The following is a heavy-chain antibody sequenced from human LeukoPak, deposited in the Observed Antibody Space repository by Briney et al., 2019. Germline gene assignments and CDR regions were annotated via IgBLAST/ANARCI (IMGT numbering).Heavy chain of an antibody. CDR3: ARDLIEYGRIQLWESSSRYLPLGPLDY. Sequence: SETLSLTCAVYGGSFSGYYWSWIRQPLGKGLEWIGEINHSGSTNYNPSLKSRVTISVDTSKNQFSLKLSSVTAADTAVYYCARDLIEYGRIQLWESSSRYLPLGPLDYWGQGTLVTVSS. CDR2: INHSGST. J-gene: IGHJ4*02. CDR1: GGSFSGYY. V-gene: IGHV4-34*01. D-gene: IGHD5-18*01.